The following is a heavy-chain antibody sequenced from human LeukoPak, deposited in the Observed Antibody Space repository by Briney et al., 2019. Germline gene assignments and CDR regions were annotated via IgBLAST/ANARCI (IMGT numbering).Heavy chain of an antibody. CDR1: GGPISNYY. D-gene: IGHD3-10*01. V-gene: IGHV4-4*07. CDR3: ARDEYYYGSGSYRYDY. CDR2: IYSSGNT. Sequence: SETLSLTCSVSGGPISNYYWNWIRQPAGKGLEWIGRIYSSGNTNYNPSLKSRVTMPVDTSKNQFSLKLKSVTAADTAVYYCARDEYYYGSGSYRYDYWGQGTLVTVSS. J-gene: IGHJ4*02.